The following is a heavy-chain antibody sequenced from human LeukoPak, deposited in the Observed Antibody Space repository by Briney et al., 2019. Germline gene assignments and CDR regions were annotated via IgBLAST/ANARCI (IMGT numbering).Heavy chain of an antibody. CDR3: ARDTSKVYYYDSSGSNWFDP. CDR1: GGSISSYY. V-gene: IGHV4-4*07. D-gene: IGHD3-22*01. CDR2: IYTSGST. Sequence: SETLSLTCTVSGGSISSYYWSWIRQPAGKGLEWIGRIYTSGSTNYNPSLKGRVTMSVDTSKNQFSLKLSSVTAADTAVYCCARDTSKVYYYDSSGSNWFDPWGQGTLVTVSS. J-gene: IGHJ5*02.